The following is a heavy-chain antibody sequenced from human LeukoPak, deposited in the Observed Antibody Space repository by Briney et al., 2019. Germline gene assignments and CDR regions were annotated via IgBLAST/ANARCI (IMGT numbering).Heavy chain of an antibody. J-gene: IGHJ4*02. CDR2: ISYDGSNK. V-gene: IGHV3-30*03. CDR3: ARSGRRGYSYGYRFKYYFDY. D-gene: IGHD5-18*01. Sequence: PGGSLRLSCAASGFTFSSYGIHWVRQAPGKGLEWVAVISYDGSNKYYADSVKGRFTISRDNPKNTLYLQMNTLRAEDTAVYYCARSGRRGYSYGYRFKYYFDYWGQGTLVTVSS. CDR1: GFTFSSYG.